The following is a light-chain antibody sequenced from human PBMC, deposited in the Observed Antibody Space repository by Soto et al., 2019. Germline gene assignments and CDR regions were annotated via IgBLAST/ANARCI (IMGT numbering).Light chain of an antibody. CDR1: SSDVGGYNY. CDR2: DVS. J-gene: IGLJ2*01. CDR3: NSYTSSSTLVV. Sequence: QSALTQPASVSGSPGQSITISCTGTSSDVGGYNYVSWYQQHPGKAPKLMIYDVSNRPSGVSNRFSGSKSGNTASLTISGPQAEDEADYYCNSYTSSSTLVVFGGGTKLTVL. V-gene: IGLV2-14*01.